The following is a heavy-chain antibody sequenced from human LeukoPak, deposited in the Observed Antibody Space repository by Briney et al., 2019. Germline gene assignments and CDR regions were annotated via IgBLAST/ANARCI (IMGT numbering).Heavy chain of an antibody. CDR1: GGSISSYY. Sequence: PSETLSLTCTVSGGSISSYYWSWIRQPPGKGLEWIGYIYYSGSTNYNPSLKSRVTISVDTSKNQFSLKLSSVTAADTAVYYCARGEGRWLQWVPEIFDYWGQGTLVTVSS. CDR3: ARGEGRWLQWVPEIFDY. V-gene: IGHV4-59*01. D-gene: IGHD5-24*01. J-gene: IGHJ4*02. CDR2: IYYSGST.